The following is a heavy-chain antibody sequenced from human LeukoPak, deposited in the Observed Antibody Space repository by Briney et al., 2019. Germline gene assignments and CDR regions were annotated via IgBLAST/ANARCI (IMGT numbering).Heavy chain of an antibody. CDR3: ARPSGSYETDHFDY. D-gene: IGHD1-26*01. V-gene: IGHV1-18*01. CDR1: GYTFTSYG. CDR2: ISAYNGNT. J-gene: IGHJ4*02. Sequence: ASVKVSCKASGYTFTSYGISWVRQAPGQGLEWMGWISAYNGNTNYAQKLQGRVTMTTDTSTSTAYMELRSLRSDDTAVYYCARPSGSYETDHFDYWGQGTLVTVSS.